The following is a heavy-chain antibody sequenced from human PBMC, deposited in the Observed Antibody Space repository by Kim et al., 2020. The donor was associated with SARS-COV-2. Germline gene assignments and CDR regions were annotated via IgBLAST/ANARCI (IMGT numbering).Heavy chain of an antibody. Sequence: SETLSLTCAVSGGSISSSNWWSWVRQPPGKGLEWIGEIYHSGSTNYNPSLKSRVTISVDKSKDQFSLKLSSVTAADTAVYYCARQSWAYGSGSYLDYWGQGTLVTVSS. CDR3: ARQSWAYGSGSYLDY. V-gene: IGHV4-4*02. CDR2: IYHSGST. CDR1: GGSISSSNW. J-gene: IGHJ4*02. D-gene: IGHD3-10*01.